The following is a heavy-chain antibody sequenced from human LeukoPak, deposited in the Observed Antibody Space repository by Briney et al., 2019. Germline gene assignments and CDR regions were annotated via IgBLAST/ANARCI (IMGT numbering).Heavy chain of an antibody. J-gene: IGHJ5*02. V-gene: IGHV3-7*04. Sequence: PGGSLRLSCAASGFTFSRYWMSWVRQAPGKGLEWVANIKQDGSEKDYVDSVKGRFTISRDNAKNSLYLQMNSLRAEDTAVYYCARAPFGGVVSFDPWGQGTLVTVSS. CDR2: IKQDGSEK. CDR3: ARAPFGGVVSFDP. D-gene: IGHD3-16*01. CDR1: GFTFSRYW.